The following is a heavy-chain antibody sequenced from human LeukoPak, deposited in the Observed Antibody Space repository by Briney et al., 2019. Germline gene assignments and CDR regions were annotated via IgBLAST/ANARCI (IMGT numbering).Heavy chain of an antibody. CDR2: VNTDGTTT. J-gene: IGHJ4*02. D-gene: IGHD4-11*01. CDR1: GFTVGHHY. Sequence: GGSLRLSCAASGFTVGHHYMHWVRQSPGQGLVWVSYVNTDGTTTTYADSVKGRFASSRDKAEKMVYLQMSSLRAEDTAVYYCVRDAPQSQFDYWGRGALVTVSS. V-gene: IGHV3-74*03. CDR3: VRDAPQSQFDY.